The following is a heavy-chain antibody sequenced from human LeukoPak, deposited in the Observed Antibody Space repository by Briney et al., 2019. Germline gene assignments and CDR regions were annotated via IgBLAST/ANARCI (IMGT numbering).Heavy chain of an antibody. CDR2: IYYSGST. CDR1: GGSVSSGSYY. Sequence: SETLSLTCTVSGGSVSSGSYYWSWVWQPPGKGLGWIGGIYYSGSTNYNPSLKSRVTISVDMSKNQLSLKLSSVTAADTAVYYCARSCYDSSGYYNPTWFDPWGQGTLVTVSS. V-gene: IGHV4-61*01. J-gene: IGHJ5*02. CDR3: ARSCYDSSGYYNPTWFDP. D-gene: IGHD3-22*01.